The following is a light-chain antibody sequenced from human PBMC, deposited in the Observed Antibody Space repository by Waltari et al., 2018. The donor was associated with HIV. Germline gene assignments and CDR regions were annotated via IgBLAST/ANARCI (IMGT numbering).Light chain of an antibody. CDR3: QQYGNSPET. CDR1: QIVSSAY. CDR2: GAS. J-gene: IGKJ1*01. V-gene: IGKV3-20*01. Sequence: TQYPGTLSLSPGERATLSCRASQIVSSAYLAWYQQKPGQAPRLLIYGASTRATGVPDRFSGSGFGTDFTLTISRLEPEDFAVYYCQQYGNSPETFGQGARVEI.